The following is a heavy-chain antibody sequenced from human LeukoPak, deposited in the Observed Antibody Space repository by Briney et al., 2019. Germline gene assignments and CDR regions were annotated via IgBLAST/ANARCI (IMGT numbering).Heavy chain of an antibody. D-gene: IGHD5-12*01. J-gene: IGHJ4*02. V-gene: IGHV3-9*01. CDR3: GKALVSVATSPDY. CDR1: GFTFDDYA. CDR2: ISWNSLSI. Sequence: GGSLRLSCAASGFTFDDYALHWVRQAPGKGLEWVSSISWNSLSIGYADSVRGRFTISRDNAKNSLYLQMNSLRTEDTALYYCGKALVSVATSPDYWGQGTLVTVSS.